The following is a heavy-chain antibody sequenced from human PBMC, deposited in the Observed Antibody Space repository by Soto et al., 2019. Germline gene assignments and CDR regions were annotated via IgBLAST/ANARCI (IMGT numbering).Heavy chain of an antibody. CDR3: ARGGHIVVVTAIPSLYFQH. CDR1: GFTVSSNY. V-gene: IGHV3-66*01. CDR2: IYSGGST. J-gene: IGHJ1*01. D-gene: IGHD2-21*02. Sequence: EVQLVESGGGLVQPGGSLRLSCAASGFTVSSNYMSWVRQAPGKGLEWVSVIYSGGSTYYADSVKGRFTISRDNSKNTLYLQMNSMRAEDTAVYYCARGGHIVVVTAIPSLYFQHWGQGTLVTVSS.